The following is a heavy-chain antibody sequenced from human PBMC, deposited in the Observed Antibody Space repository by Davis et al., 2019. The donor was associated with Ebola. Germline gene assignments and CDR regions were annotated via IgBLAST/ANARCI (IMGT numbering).Heavy chain of an antibody. D-gene: IGHD4-17*01. CDR2: IIPILGIA. V-gene: IGHV1-69*02. Sequence: AASVKVSCKASGGTFSSYTISWVRQAPGQGLEWMGRIIPILGIANYAQKFQGRVTITADKSMSTAYMELSSLRSEDTAVYYCARRGPGDYSRDDAMDVWGQGTTVTVSS. J-gene: IGHJ6*02. CDR3: ARRGPGDYSRDDAMDV. CDR1: GGTFSSYT.